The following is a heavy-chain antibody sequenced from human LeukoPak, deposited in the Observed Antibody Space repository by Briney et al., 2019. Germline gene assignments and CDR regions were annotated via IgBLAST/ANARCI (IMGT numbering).Heavy chain of an antibody. V-gene: IGHV3-7*01. D-gene: IGHD3-3*01. J-gene: IGHJ6*03. CDR1: GLTFISYW. Sequence: GGSRRLSCAASGLTFISYWMSWVRQAPGKGLEWVANIKQVGREKYYVDSEKGRFTISRDNAKNSLYLQMNSLSAEDTAVYYCAREAYDFWSGYFYYYMDVWGKGTTVTVSS. CDR2: IKQVGREK. CDR3: AREAYDFWSGYFYYYMDV.